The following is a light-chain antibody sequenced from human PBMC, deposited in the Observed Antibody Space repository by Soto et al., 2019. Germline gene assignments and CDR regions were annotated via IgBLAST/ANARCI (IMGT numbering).Light chain of an antibody. CDR1: RRDVGGYNY. Sequence: QSALTQPASVSGSPGQSITISCTGTRRDVGGYNYVSWYQQYPGKSPKLLIYEVTHRPSGVSNRFSGSKSGNTASLTISGLQAEDEADYYCSSYTISNTLPFVFGTGTKVTGL. V-gene: IGLV2-14*01. CDR2: EVT. CDR3: SSYTISNTLPFV. J-gene: IGLJ1*01.